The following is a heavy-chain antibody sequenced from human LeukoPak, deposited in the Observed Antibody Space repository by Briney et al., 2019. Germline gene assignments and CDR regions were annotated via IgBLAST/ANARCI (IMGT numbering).Heavy chain of an antibody. CDR1: GGSFSGYY. Sequence: SETLSLTCAVYGGSFSGYYWSWIRQPPGKGLEWIGETNHSGSTNYNPSLKSRVTISVDTSKNQFSLRLSSVTAADTAVYYCARGNYDFWSGYPLDYWGQGTLVTVSS. V-gene: IGHV4-34*01. CDR2: TNHSGST. J-gene: IGHJ4*02. D-gene: IGHD3-3*01. CDR3: ARGNYDFWSGYPLDY.